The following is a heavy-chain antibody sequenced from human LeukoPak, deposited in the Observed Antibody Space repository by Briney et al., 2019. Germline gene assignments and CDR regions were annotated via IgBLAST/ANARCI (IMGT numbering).Heavy chain of an antibody. CDR2: INQDGTEK. D-gene: IGHD3-22*01. Sequence: QAGGSLRLSCAASGFTFTTYWMAWVRQFTGKGLEWVANINQDGTEKYSVDSVKGRFTISRDNAKNSLYLQMNSLRAEDTAVFYCARVYHNYDSFYYWGQGTLVTVSS. V-gene: IGHV3-7*01. CDR1: GFTFTTYW. CDR3: ARVYHNYDSFYY. J-gene: IGHJ4*02.